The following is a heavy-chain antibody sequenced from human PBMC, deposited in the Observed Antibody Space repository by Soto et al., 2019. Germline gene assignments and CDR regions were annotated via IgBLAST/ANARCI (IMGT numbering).Heavy chain of an antibody. J-gene: IGHJ5*02. CDR1: GGSISSNDFY. CDR3: ARLSGSWQSWFDP. D-gene: IGHD6-13*01. Sequence: PSETLSLTCIVSGGSISSNDFYWSWIRQHPGKGLEWIGYIYYSGNTYYNPSLKSRVTILVDTSKNQFSLKVSSVTAADTAVYYCARLSGSWQSWFDPRGQGTLVTVS. V-gene: IGHV4-31*03. CDR2: IYYSGNT.